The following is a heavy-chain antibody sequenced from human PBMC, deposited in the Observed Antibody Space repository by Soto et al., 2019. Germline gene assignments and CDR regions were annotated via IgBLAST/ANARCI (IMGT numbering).Heavy chain of an antibody. V-gene: IGHV3-30*18. CDR1: GFTFSSYG. Sequence: QVQLVESGGGVVQPGRSLRLSCAASGFTFSSYGMHWVRQAPGKGLEWVAGISYDGSNKYYADSVKGRFTISRDNSKNTLYLQMNSLRAEDTAVYYCAKDGPVPPPGYSSSWLFDYWGQGTLVTVSS. CDR3: AKDGPVPPPGYSSSWLFDY. D-gene: IGHD6-13*01. CDR2: ISYDGSNK. J-gene: IGHJ4*02.